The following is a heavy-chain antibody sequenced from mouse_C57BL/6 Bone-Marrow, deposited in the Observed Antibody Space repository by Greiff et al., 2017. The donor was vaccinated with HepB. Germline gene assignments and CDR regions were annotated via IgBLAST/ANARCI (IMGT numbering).Heavy chain of an antibody. D-gene: IGHD1-1*01. CDR3: ARPYYYGSSPIAY. J-gene: IGHJ3*01. Sequence: EVKLEESGGGLVKPGGSPKLSCAASGFTFSDYGMHWVRQAPEKGLEWVAYISSGSSTIYYADTVKGRFTISRDNAKNTLFLQMTSLRSEDTAMYYCARPYYYGSSPIAYWGQGTLVTVSA. CDR2: ISSGSSTI. V-gene: IGHV5-17*01. CDR1: GFTFSDYG.